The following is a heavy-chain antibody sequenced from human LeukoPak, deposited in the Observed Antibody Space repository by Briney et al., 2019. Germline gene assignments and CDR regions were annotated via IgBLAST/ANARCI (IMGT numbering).Heavy chain of an antibody. V-gene: IGHV4-39*07. CDR3: ARQQTGTMYDV. J-gene: IGHJ4*02. D-gene: IGHD1-7*01. Sequence: SETLSLTCIVPGGSISSSSYYWAWIRQSPGKGLEWIGTFSSGGSAYYNPSLASRVSISKDTSDNQFSLRLYSVTAADTAVYYCARQQTGTMYDVWGQGTQVTVSS. CDR1: GGSISSSSYY. CDR2: FSSGGSA.